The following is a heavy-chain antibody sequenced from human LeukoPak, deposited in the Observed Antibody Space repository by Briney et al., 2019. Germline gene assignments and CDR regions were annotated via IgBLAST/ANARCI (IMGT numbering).Heavy chain of an antibody. CDR1: GFTFTSSA. CDR2: IVVGSGNT. CDR3: AAVYYDSSGYYPFDY. Sequence: EASVKVSCKASGFTFTSSAVQWVRQARGQRLEWIGWIVVGSGNTNYAQKFQERVTITRDMSTSTAYMELSSLRSEDTAVYYCAAVYYDSSGYYPFDYWGQGTLVTVSS. V-gene: IGHV1-58*01. D-gene: IGHD3-22*01. J-gene: IGHJ4*02.